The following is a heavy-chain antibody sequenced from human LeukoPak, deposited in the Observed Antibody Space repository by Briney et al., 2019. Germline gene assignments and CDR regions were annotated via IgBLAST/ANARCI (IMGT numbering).Heavy chain of an antibody. D-gene: IGHD2-2*02. V-gene: IGHV4-59*01. CDR2: IYYSGST. CDR3: ARGRYRSSTSCYRGPSYYYYYMDV. CDR1: GGSISSYY. Sequence: SETLSLTCTVSGGSISSYYWSWIRQPPGKGLEWIGYIYYSGSTNYNPSLKSRVTISVDTSKNQFSLKLSSVTAADTAVYYCARGRYRSSTSCYRGPSYYYYYMDVWGKGTTVTVSS. J-gene: IGHJ6*03.